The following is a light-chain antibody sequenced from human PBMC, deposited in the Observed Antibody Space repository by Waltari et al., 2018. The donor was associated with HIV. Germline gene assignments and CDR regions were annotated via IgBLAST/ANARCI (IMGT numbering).Light chain of an antibody. CDR1: SSHIGRNY. Sequence: QSVVTQPPSASGTPGQRVTISCSGSSSHIGRNYVYWYQQLPGTAPKPLIYRNDPRPSGVPDRFPGSKSCTSASLAIRGLRSEDEADYYCAVWNDSLSGYVFGTGTKVTV. CDR3: AVWNDSLSGYV. V-gene: IGLV1-47*01. J-gene: IGLJ1*01. CDR2: RND.